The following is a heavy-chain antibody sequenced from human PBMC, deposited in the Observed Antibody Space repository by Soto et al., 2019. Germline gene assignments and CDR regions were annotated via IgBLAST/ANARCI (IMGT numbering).Heavy chain of an antibody. CDR2: INWNSNNI. Sequence: EVQLVESGGGLVQHGRSLRLSCAASGFTYDDYAMHWVRQAPGKGLECVSGINWNSNNIGYADSVKGRFTISRDNARNSLYLQMNSLRAEDTALYYCTKARIAVAAGTYYFETWGQGTLVTVSA. D-gene: IGHD6-19*01. CDR1: GFTYDDYA. V-gene: IGHV3-9*01. CDR3: TKARIAVAAGTYYFET. J-gene: IGHJ4*02.